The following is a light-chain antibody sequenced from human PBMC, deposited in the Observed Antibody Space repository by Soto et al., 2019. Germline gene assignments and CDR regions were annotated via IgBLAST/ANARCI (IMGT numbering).Light chain of an antibody. CDR1: QSVSSN. Sequence: EIVMTQSPATLSVSPGERATLSCRASQSVSSNLAWYQQKPGQAPRLLIYGASTRATGIPARFSGSGSGTEFPLTISGLQSEDFAVYYCQHYNNWPRTFGQGTEVEIK. J-gene: IGKJ1*01. V-gene: IGKV3-15*01. CDR3: QHYNNWPRT. CDR2: GAS.